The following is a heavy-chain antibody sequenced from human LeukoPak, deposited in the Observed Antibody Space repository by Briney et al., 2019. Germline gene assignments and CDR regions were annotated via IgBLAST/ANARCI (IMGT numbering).Heavy chain of an antibody. Sequence: GGSLRLSCAASGFTFSSYGMHWVRQAPGKGLEWVAVISYDGSNKYYADSVKGRFTISRDNSKNTPYLQMNSLRAEDTAVYYCAKDSSGGYHDYWGQGTLVTVSS. J-gene: IGHJ4*02. CDR2: ISYDGSNK. CDR3: AKDSSGGYHDY. CDR1: GFTFSSYG. D-gene: IGHD5-12*01. V-gene: IGHV3-30*18.